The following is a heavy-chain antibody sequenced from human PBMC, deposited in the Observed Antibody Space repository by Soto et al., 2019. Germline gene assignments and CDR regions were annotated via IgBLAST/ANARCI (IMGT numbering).Heavy chain of an antibody. J-gene: IGHJ4*02. D-gene: IGHD3-3*01. CDR3: ARGAGEWLLYFDY. V-gene: IGHV3-33*01. CDR1: GFTFSSYG. CDR2: IWYDGSNK. Sequence: QVQLVESGGGVVQPGRSLRLSCAASGFTFSSYGMHWVRQAPGKGLEWVAVIWYDGSNKYYADSVKGRFTISRDNSKNTLYLQMNSLRAEDTAVYYCARGAGEWLLYFDYWGQGTLVTVSS.